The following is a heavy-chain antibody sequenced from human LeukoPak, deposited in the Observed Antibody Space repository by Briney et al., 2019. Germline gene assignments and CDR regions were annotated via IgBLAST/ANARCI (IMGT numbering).Heavy chain of an antibody. V-gene: IGHV3-21*01. Sequence: PGGSLRLSCAASGFTFSSYSMNWVRQAPGKGLEWVSSISSSSSYIYYADSVKGRFTISRDNAKNSLYLQMNSLRAEDTAIYYCTRVSWRGEIFWGQGTLVSVSS. J-gene: IGHJ4*02. CDR2: ISSSSSYI. CDR3: TRVSWRGEIF. CDR1: GFTFSSYS. D-gene: IGHD3-3*01.